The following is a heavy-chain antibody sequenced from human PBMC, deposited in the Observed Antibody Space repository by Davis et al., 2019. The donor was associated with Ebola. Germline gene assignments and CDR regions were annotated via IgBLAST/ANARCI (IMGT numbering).Heavy chain of an antibody. CDR1: GFTFSSYS. CDR3: ATHQTSAAWNYFDH. J-gene: IGHJ4*02. D-gene: IGHD2-2*01. Sequence: GESLKISCAASGFTFSSYSMNWVRQAPGKGLEWVSSISSSSSYIYYVDSVKGRFTISRDNAKNSLYLQMNSLRAEDTAVYYCATHQTSAAWNYFDHWGQGTLVTVSS. V-gene: IGHV3-21*01. CDR2: ISSSSSYI.